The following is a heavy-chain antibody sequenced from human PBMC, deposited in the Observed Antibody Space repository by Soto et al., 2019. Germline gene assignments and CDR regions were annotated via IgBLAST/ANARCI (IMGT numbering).Heavy chain of an antibody. CDR2: ISAYNGNT. CDR3: ARAQLDPDAFDI. D-gene: IGHD1-1*01. CDR1: GYTFTSYG. J-gene: IGHJ3*02. V-gene: IGHV1-18*01. Sequence: AXVKVSCKASGYTFTSYGISWVRQAPGQGLEWMGWISAYNGNTNYAQKLQGRVTMTTDTSTSTAYMELRSLRSDDTAVYYCARAQLDPDAFDIWGQGTMVTVSS.